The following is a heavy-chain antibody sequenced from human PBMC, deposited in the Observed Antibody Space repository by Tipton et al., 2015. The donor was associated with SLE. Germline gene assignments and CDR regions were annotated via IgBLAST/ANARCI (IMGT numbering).Heavy chain of an antibody. V-gene: IGHV5-51*03. CDR1: GYNFPNFW. D-gene: IGHD1-1*01. CDR2: LYPDDSET. Sequence: VQLVQSGEEMKKTGESLKISCKGSGYNFPNFWVVWVRQTAGKGLELMGILYPDDSETRYSPSFQGQVTISADKSTSTAYLQWNSLEASDTAMYYCGKGTTEGGFDYWGQGTPITVSS. J-gene: IGHJ4*02. CDR3: GKGTTEGGFDY.